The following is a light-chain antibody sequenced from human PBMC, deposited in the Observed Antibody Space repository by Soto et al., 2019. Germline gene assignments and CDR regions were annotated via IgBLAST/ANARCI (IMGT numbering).Light chain of an antibody. CDR2: TAA. Sequence: VIWVTQSPSLVSASTGDTITISCRMSQGISSYLAWYRQKPGKAPELVRYTAATLQGGVPSRFSGRRSGTDFTLTISRLQSEDFAIYYCQQFYGFPWTFGQGTKVELK. CDR3: QQFYGFPWT. CDR1: QGISSY. J-gene: IGKJ1*01. V-gene: IGKV1D-8*01.